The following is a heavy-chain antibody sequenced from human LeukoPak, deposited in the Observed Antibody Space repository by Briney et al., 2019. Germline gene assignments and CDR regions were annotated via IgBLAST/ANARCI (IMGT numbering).Heavy chain of an antibody. D-gene: IGHD3-10*01. V-gene: IGHV3-30*18. Sequence: GGSLRPSCAASGFIFSSYDMLWVRQAPGKGLEWVAVASSDVSHRYYGDSVKGRFTISRDNSKNTLYLQMNSLRVEDTAIYYCAKDAAGSYPDAFDIWGQGTMVTVSS. CDR2: ASSDVSHR. J-gene: IGHJ3*02. CDR1: GFIFSSYD. CDR3: AKDAAGSYPDAFDI.